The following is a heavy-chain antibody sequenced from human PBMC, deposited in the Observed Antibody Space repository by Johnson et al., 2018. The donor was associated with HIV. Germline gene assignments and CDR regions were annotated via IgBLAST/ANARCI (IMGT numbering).Heavy chain of an antibody. CDR2: IRYDGDIT. V-gene: IGHV3-30*02. J-gene: IGHJ3*02. CDR1: GFTFSNYG. D-gene: IGHD3-22*01. CDR3: AREGSHYYDSSGHAFDI. Sequence: QVQLVESGGGVVQPGGSLRLSCAASGFTFSNYGMHWVRQAPGKGLEWVAFIRYDGDITYYVDSVKGRFTSSRDNAKNSLYLQMNSLRAEDTAVYYCAREGSHYYDSSGHAFDIWGQGTMVTVSS.